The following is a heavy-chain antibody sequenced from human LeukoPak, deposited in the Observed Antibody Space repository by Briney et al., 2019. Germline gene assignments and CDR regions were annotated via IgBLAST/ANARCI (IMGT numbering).Heavy chain of an antibody. J-gene: IGHJ4*02. CDR2: ISSSRSTI. CDR1: GFTISTNS. V-gene: IGHV3-48*02. Sequence: GGSLFLSCAASGFTISTNSMNWVRQAPGKGLEWVSYISSSRSTIYYADSVTGRFTISRDNAKNSLYLQMNSLRDEDTAVYYCARVGAFEYSTEYWGQARQVTVSS. CDR3: ARVGAFEYSTEY. D-gene: IGHD6-6*01.